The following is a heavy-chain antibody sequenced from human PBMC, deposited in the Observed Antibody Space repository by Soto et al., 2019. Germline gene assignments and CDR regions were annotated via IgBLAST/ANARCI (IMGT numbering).Heavy chain of an antibody. Sequence: QVQLVQSGAEVKKPGASVKVSCKASGYTFTSYAISWVRRAPGQGLEWMGWISAYNGNTNYAQQLQGRVTMTTDTSTSTAYMELRSLRSDDTAVYYCARVGRQSYYDGFPVYWGQGTLVTVSS. CDR2: ISAYNGNT. V-gene: IGHV1-18*04. D-gene: IGHD3-22*01. J-gene: IGHJ4*02. CDR3: ARVGRQSYYDGFPVY. CDR1: GYTFTSYA.